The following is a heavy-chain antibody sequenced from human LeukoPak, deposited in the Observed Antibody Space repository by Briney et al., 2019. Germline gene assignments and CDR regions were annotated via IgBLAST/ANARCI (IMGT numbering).Heavy chain of an antibody. CDR3: ARLRGGPAEVDY. D-gene: IGHD3-10*01. Sequence: NTSGTLSLTRAVSGYSISSGYYWGWIRQPPGKGLEWIGSIYHSGSTYYNPSLKSRVTISVDTSKNQFSLKLSSVTAADTAVYYCARLRGGPAEVDYWGQGTLVTVSS. CDR2: IYHSGST. V-gene: IGHV4-38-2*01. CDR1: GYSISSGYY. J-gene: IGHJ4*02.